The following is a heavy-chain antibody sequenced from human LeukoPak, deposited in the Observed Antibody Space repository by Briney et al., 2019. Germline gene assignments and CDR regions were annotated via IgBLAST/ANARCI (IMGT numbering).Heavy chain of an antibody. CDR1: GFTFSGYA. J-gene: IGHJ5*02. D-gene: IGHD6-13*01. V-gene: IGHV3-23*01. CDR2: ISGSGGST. CDR3: AKLTTYRIAAAGTGFDP. Sequence: PGGSLRLSCAASGFTFSGYAMSWVRQAPGKGLEWVSAISGSGGSTYYADSVKGRFTISRDNSKNTLYLQMNSLRAEDTAVYYCAKLTTYRIAAAGTGFDPWGQGTLVTVSS.